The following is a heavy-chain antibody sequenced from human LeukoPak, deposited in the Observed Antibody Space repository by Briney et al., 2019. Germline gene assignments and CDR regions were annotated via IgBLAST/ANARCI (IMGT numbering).Heavy chain of an antibody. CDR2: IYYSGST. V-gene: IGHV4-59*01. CDR3: ARVRSWYYAMDV. D-gene: IGHD3-16*02. Sequence: SETLSVTCTVSGGSISYDYWSWIRQPPGKGLEWIGYIYYSGSTNYSSSLKSRVTISVDTSKNQFSLKLSSVTAADTAVYYCARVRSWYYAMDVRGQGTTVTVSS. J-gene: IGHJ6*02. CDR1: GGSISYDY.